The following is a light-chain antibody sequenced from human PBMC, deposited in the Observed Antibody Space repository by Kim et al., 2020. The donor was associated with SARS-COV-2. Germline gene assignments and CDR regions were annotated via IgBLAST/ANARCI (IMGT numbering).Light chain of an antibody. CDR3: QAWDSSSGF. Sequence: GDKYAYWYQQKPGQSPLLVIYQDTKRPSGIPERFSGSNSGNTATLTISGTQAMDEADYYCQAWDSSSGFFGAGTQLTVL. CDR1: GDKY. V-gene: IGLV3-1*01. J-gene: IGLJ1*01. CDR2: QDT.